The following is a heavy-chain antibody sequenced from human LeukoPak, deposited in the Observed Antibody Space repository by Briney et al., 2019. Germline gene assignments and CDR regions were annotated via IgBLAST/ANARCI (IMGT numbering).Heavy chain of an antibody. CDR2: INRSGST. J-gene: IGHJ4*02. CDR3: ARYPWGSSGYYVFDY. CDR1: GGSFSGYY. V-gene: IGHV4-34*01. D-gene: IGHD3-22*01. Sequence: PSETLSLTCAVYGGSFSGYYWSWIRQPPGKGLEWIGEINRSGSTNYNPSLKSRVTISVDTSKNQFSLKLSSVTAADTAVYYCARYPWGSSGYYVFDYWGQGTLVTVSS.